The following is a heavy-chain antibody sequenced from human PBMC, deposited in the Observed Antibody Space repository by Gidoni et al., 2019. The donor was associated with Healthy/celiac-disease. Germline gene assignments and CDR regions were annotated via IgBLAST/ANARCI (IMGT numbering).Heavy chain of an antibody. J-gene: IGHJ4*02. CDR2: ISYDGSNK. D-gene: IGHD3-3*01. V-gene: IGHV3-30*03. CDR3: AIGSLRFLEDLFDY. Sequence: QVQLVESGGGVVQPGRSLRLSCAASGFTFRSYGMHWVRQAPGKGLEWVAVISYDGSNKYYADSVKGRFTISRDNSKNTLYLQMNSLRAEDTAVYYCAIGSLRFLEDLFDYWGQGTLVTVSS. CDR1: GFTFRSYG.